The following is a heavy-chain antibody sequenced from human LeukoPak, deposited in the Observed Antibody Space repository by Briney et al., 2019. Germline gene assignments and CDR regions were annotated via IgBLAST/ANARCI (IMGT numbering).Heavy chain of an antibody. CDR1: GYTFTGYY. CDR2: INPNSGGT. CDR3: ARVEYSSGWKNWFDP. J-gene: IGHJ5*02. V-gene: IGHV1-2*02. D-gene: IGHD6-19*01. Sequence: ASVKVSCKASGYTFTGYYMHWVRQAPGQGLEWMGWINPNSGGTNYAQKFQGRVTITADKSTSTAYMELSSLRSEDTAVYYCARVEYSSGWKNWFDPWGQGTLVTVSS.